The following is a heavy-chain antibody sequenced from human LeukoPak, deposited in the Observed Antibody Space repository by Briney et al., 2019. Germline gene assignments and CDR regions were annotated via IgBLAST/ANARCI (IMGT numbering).Heavy chain of an antibody. CDR3: ARGRGYSYGTYFDY. J-gene: IGHJ4*02. CDR1: GGSISSSSYY. V-gene: IGHV4-39*07. CDR2: IYYSGST. D-gene: IGHD5-18*01. Sequence: SETLPLTCTVSGGSISSSSYYWGWIRQPPGKGLEWIGSIYYSGSTYYNPSLKSRVTISVDTSKNQFSLKLSSVTAADTAVYYCARGRGYSYGTYFDYWGQGTLVTVSS.